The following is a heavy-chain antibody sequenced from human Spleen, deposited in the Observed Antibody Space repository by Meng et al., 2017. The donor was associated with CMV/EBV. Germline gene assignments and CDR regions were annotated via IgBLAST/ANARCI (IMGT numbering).Heavy chain of an antibody. D-gene: IGHD6-19*01. Sequence: LSLTCAASGFTFSHYAMHWVRQAPGKGLEWVAVISYDGSNIYYADSVKGRFTNSRDNSRNTLYVQMHGLRAEDTAVYYCARYPTERLAVAGGYFDYWGQGSLVTVSS. J-gene: IGHJ4*02. CDR2: ISYDGSNI. CDR1: GFTFSHYA. CDR3: ARYPTERLAVAGGYFDY. V-gene: IGHV3-30*03.